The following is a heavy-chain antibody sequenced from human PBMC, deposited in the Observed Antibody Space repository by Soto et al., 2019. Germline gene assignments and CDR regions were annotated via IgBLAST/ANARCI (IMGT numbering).Heavy chain of an antibody. CDR2: ISAYNGNT. CDR1: GYTFTSYG. D-gene: IGHD6-19*01. CDR3: ARAVAVPADFAY. Sequence: ASVKVSCKASGYTFTSYGISWVRQAPGQRLEWMGWISAYNGNTKYSQKFQGRVTITRDTSASTAYMELSSLRSEDTAVYYCARAVAVPADFAYWGQGTLVTVSS. J-gene: IGHJ4*02. V-gene: IGHV1-18*01.